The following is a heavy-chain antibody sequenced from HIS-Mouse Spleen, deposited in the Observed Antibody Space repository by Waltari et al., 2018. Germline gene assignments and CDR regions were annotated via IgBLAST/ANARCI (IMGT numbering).Heavy chain of an antibody. CDR1: GFTVSRNY. V-gene: IGHV3-53*02. Sequence: EVQLVETGGGLLQPGGSLRLSCAASGFTVSRNYMSWFRQGPGKGLEWVSVIYSGGSTYYADSVKGRFTISRDNSKNTLYLQMNSLRAEDTAVYYCARHYYYGSGSYYFDYWGQGTLVTVSS. D-gene: IGHD3-10*01. CDR3: ARHYYYGSGSYYFDY. CDR2: IYSGGST. J-gene: IGHJ4*02.